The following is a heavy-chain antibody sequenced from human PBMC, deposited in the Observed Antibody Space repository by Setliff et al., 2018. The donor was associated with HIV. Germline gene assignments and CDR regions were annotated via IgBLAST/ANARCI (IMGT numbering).Heavy chain of an antibody. J-gene: IGHJ5*02. CDR2: IHSNGNT. CDR3: ARGRKAVGDWFDP. CDR1: GGSINYYY. Sequence: SETLSLTCTVSGGSINYYYWNWIRQPAGKGLEWLGRIHSNGNTNFNPSLKSRINMSVDMSKNQVSMKLTSVTAADTTLYYCARGRKAVGDWFDPWGQGIQVPSPQ. V-gene: IGHV4-4*07. D-gene: IGHD1-26*01.